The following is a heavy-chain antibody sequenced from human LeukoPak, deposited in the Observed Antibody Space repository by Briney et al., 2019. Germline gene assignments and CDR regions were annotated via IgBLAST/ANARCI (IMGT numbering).Heavy chain of an antibody. V-gene: IGHV4-39*01. Sequence: SETLSLTCTVSGGSISSSSYYWVWIRQPPGKGLEWIGSIYYSGSTYYNPSLKSRVTISVDTSKNQFSLKLSSVTAADTAVYYCARLRLWFGSSAPNFDYWGQGTLVTVSS. D-gene: IGHD3-10*01. CDR1: GGSISSSSYY. CDR2: IYYSGST. CDR3: ARLRLWFGSSAPNFDY. J-gene: IGHJ4*02.